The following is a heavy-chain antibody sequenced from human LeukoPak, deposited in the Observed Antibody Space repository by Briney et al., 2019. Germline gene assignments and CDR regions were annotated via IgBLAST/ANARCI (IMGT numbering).Heavy chain of an antibody. CDR3: AKAPQYYDFWSGLRGAFDI. V-gene: IGHV3-23*01. Sequence: GGSLRLSCAASGFIFSNYVMSWVRQAPGKGLEWVSAISGSGGSTYYADSVKGRFTISRDNSKNTLYLQMNSLRAEDTAVYYCAKAPQYYDFWSGLRGAFDIWGQGTMVTVSS. CDR2: ISGSGGST. D-gene: IGHD3-3*01. CDR1: GFIFSNYV. J-gene: IGHJ3*02.